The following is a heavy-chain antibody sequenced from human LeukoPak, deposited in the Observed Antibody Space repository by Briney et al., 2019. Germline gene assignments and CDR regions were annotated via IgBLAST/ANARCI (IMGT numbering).Heavy chain of an antibody. CDR2: IKEDGTEQ. Sequence: PGGSLRLSCAASGFTFSRFWMTWVRQAPGKGLVWVASIKEDGTEQYYVDSVKGRFTISRDNAKTSLFLKINSLRAEDTAVYFCARAAPAAGSHYLFDSWGQGTLVTVSS. D-gene: IGHD6-13*01. J-gene: IGHJ4*02. CDR3: ARAAPAAGSHYLFDS. CDR1: GFTFSRFW. V-gene: IGHV3-7*01.